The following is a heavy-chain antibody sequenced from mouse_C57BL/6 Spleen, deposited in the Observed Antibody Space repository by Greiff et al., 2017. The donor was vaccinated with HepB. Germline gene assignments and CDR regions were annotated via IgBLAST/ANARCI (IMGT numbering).Heavy chain of an antibody. CDR1: GFTFSDYY. Sequence: EVKLVESEGGLVQPGSSMKLSCTASGFTFSDYYMAWVRQVPEKGLEWVANINYDGSSTYYLDSLKSRFIISRDNAKNILYLQMSSLKSEDTATYYCARDSYGSSWDWYFDVWGTGTTVTVSS. CDR3: ARDSYGSSWDWYFDV. V-gene: IGHV5-16*01. D-gene: IGHD1-1*01. CDR2: INYDGSST. J-gene: IGHJ1*03.